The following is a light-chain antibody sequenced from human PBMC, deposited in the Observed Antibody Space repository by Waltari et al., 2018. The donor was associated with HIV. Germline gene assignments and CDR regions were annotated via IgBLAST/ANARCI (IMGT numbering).Light chain of an antibody. V-gene: IGLV5-45*03. Sequence: QAVLTQPSSLSASPGASASLTCTLRSGINVGTYRIYWYQQKPGSPPQYLLRYKSDSDKQQCSGVPSRFSGSNDASANAGILLISGLQSEDEADYYCMIWHSSAWVFGGGTKLTVL. CDR1: SGINVGTYR. J-gene: IGLJ3*02. CDR3: MIWHSSAWV. CDR2: YKSDSDK.